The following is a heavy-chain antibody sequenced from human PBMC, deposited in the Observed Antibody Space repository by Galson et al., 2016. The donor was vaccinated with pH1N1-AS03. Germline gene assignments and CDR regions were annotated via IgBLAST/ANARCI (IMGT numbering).Heavy chain of an antibody. Sequence: PALVKPPQTLTLTCTFSGFSLRTSGMCVSWIRQPPGKALEWLARIDWDDDKYYSTSLKTRLTISKDTSKNQVVLTVTNMDPVDTATYYCARMRDYGDLRDAFDIWGQGTMVTVSS. V-gene: IGHV2-70*11. CDR2: IDWDDDK. J-gene: IGHJ3*02. CDR1: GFSLRTSGMC. D-gene: IGHD4-17*01. CDR3: ARMRDYGDLRDAFDI.